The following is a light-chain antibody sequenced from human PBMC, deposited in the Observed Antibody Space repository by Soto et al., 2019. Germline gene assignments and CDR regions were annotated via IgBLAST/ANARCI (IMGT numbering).Light chain of an antibody. Sequence: QMNKYPSDMSAVVGYRVSITWRASQGISSYLAWYQQKPGKAAELLIYAASTLQSGVPSRFSGSGSGTEFTLTISCLQSEDVITDYRQHYYISPWTFGQGTKVDIK. CDR2: AAS. V-gene: IGKV1-8*01. CDR1: QGISSY. J-gene: IGKJ1*01. CDR3: QHYYISPWT.